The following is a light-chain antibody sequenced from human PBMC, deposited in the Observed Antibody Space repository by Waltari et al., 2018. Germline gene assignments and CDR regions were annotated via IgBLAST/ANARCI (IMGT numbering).Light chain of an antibody. CDR3: QQYGSSYT. CDR2: GAS. J-gene: IGKJ2*01. V-gene: IGKV3-20*01. Sequence: EIVLTQSPGTMSLSLGARATLACRASQCVSSSYLAWYQQKPGHAPRLIIYGASSMATGIPDRFSGSGSGTDFTLTISRLEPEDFAVYYCQQYGSSYTFGQGTKLEI. CDR1: QCVSSSY.